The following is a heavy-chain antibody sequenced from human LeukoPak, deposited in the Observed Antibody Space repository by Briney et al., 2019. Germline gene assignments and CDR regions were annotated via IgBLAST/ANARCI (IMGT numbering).Heavy chain of an antibody. J-gene: IGHJ4*02. Sequence: SETLSLTCTVSGGSISSSSYSWGWIRQPPGKGLEWIGSIYYTGNTYYNPSLKSRVTLSVDTSKNQFSLRLSSVTAADTAVYYCARANWNRHQFDYWGQGTLVTVSS. CDR1: GGSISSSSYS. D-gene: IGHD1-1*01. CDR3: ARANWNRHQFDY. V-gene: IGHV4-39*01. CDR2: IYYTGNT.